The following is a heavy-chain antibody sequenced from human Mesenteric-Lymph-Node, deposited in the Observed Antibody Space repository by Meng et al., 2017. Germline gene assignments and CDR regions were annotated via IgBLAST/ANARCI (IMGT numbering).Heavy chain of an antibody. CDR3: VRDTRRGGGWFDT. Sequence: VTLQESGPGLVKPSQTLSLTCTVSGDSLSSGEYFWSWIRQPPGEGLEWIGYMDYRGSTFYNPSLKRRVTISVDKSRNQFSLKLTSVSAADTDVYYCVRDTRRGGGWFDTWGQGTLVTVSS. J-gene: IGHJ5*02. D-gene: IGHD3-10*01. CDR1: GDSLSSGEYF. V-gene: IGHV4-30-4*01. CDR2: MDYRGST.